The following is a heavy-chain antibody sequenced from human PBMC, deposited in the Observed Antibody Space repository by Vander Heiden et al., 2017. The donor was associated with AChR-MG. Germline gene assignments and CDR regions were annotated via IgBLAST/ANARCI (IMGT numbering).Heavy chain of an antibody. J-gene: IGHJ6*02. D-gene: IGHD5-18*01. CDR2: INPNSGGT. Sequence: QVQLVQSGAEVKKPGASVKFFCKASGYTFTGYYMHRVGQAPGQGLEWMGWINPNSGGTNYAQKFQGWVTMTRDTSISTAYMELSRLRSDDTAVYYCARGGPLVDTAMGSYYYYYGMDVWGQGTTVTVS. CDR3: ARGGPLVDTAMGSYYYYYGMDV. CDR1: GYTFTGYY. V-gene: IGHV1-2*04.